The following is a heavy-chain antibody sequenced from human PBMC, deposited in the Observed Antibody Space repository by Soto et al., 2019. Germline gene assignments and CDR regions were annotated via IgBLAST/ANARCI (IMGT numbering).Heavy chain of an antibody. J-gene: IGHJ6*03. V-gene: IGHV3-74*01. CDR1: ECTFSGRS. CDR2: IDRVGTDS. CDR3: ARGWFGPDV. Sequence: EVRLVESGGGLVQPGGYLRLSCAASECTFSGRSVHWVRQAPGKGLVWVSGIDRVGTDSTYADSVKGRFTSSRDNAKNTVYLQMNSLRVEDTAVYYCARGWFGPDVWGKGTTVTVSS. D-gene: IGHD3-10*01.